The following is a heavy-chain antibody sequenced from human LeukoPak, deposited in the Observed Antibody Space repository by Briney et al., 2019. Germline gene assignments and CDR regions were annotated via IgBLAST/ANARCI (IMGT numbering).Heavy chain of an antibody. CDR1: GFTFSSYG. V-gene: IGHV3-30*02. Sequence: GGSLRLSCAASGFTFSSYGMHWVRQAPGKGLEWVAFIRYDGSNKYYADSVKGRFTISRDNSKNTPYLQMNSLRAEDTAVYYCAKDWNDVSLFDYWGQGTLVTVSS. J-gene: IGHJ4*02. CDR3: AKDWNDVSLFDY. D-gene: IGHD1-1*01. CDR2: IRYDGSNK.